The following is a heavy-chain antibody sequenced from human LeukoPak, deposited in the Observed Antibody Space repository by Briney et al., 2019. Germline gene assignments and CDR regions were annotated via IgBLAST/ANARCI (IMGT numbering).Heavy chain of an antibody. Sequence: SGGSLRLSCAASGFTFSNYWMIWVRQAPGKGLEWVGNIKQDGSEKRYADSVRGRFSISRDNAKNSLFLQMNSLRAEDTAVYYCARQHSSGSHYRWGQGTLVTVSS. CDR1: GFTFSNYW. J-gene: IGHJ4*02. CDR2: IKQDGSEK. V-gene: IGHV3-7*05. D-gene: IGHD3-22*01. CDR3: ARQHSSGSHYR.